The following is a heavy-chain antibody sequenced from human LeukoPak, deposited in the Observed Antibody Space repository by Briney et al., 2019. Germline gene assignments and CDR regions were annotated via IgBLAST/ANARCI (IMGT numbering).Heavy chain of an antibody. V-gene: IGHV3-48*04. D-gene: IGHD4-23*01. CDR1: GLTISSYS. CDR3: ARGGYGGNLDFDY. CDR2: ISSSSSAI. J-gene: IGHJ4*02. Sequence: PGGSLRLSCAASGLTISSYSMNWVRQAPGKGLQWVSYISSSSSAIYYADSVKGRFTISRDNAKNSLYLQMNSLRAEDTAVYYCARGGYGGNLDFDYWGQGTLVTVSS.